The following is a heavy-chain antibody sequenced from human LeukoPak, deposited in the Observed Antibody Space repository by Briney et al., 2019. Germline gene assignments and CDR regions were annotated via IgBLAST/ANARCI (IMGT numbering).Heavy chain of an antibody. Sequence: GGSLRLSRAASGFTFSSYWMSWVRQAPGKGLEWVANIKQDGSEKYYVDSVKGRFTISRDNAKNSLYLQMNSLRAEDTAVYYCARDGAWLGVIWGSGGSMGFDYWGQGTLVTVSS. J-gene: IGHJ4*02. CDR2: IKQDGSEK. V-gene: IGHV3-7*01. CDR1: GFTFSSYW. D-gene: IGHD3-10*01. CDR3: ARDGAWLGVIWGSGGSMGFDY.